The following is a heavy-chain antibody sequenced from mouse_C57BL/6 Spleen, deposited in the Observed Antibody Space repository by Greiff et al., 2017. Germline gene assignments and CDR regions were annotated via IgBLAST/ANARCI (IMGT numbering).Heavy chain of an antibody. CDR3: ASSDYDYFAY. CDR2: INPNNGGT. V-gene: IGHV1-26*01. CDR1: GYTFTDYY. J-gene: IGHJ3*01. D-gene: IGHD2-4*01. Sequence: EVQLQQSGPELVKPGASVKISCKASGYTFTDYYMNWVKQSHGKSLEWIGDINPNNGGTSYNQKFKGKATLTVDKSSSTAYMELRSLTSEDSAVYYCASSDYDYFAYRGQRTLVTVSA.